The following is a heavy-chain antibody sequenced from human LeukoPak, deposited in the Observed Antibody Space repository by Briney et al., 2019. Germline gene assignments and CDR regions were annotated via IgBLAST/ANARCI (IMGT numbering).Heavy chain of an antibody. CDR2: IYYSGST. V-gene: IGHV4-59*08. CDR3: ARGHRLGYSYGHGYNWFDP. Sequence: PSETLSLTCTVSGGSISSYYWSWIRQPPGKGLEWIGYIYYSGSTNYNPSLKSRVTISVDTSKNQFSLKLSSVTAADTAVYYCARGHRLGYSYGHGYNWFDPWGQGTLVTVSS. D-gene: IGHD5-18*01. J-gene: IGHJ5*02. CDR1: GGSISSYY.